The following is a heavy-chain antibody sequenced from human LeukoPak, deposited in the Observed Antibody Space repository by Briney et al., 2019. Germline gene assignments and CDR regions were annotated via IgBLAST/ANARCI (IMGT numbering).Heavy chain of an antibody. CDR1: GFTFSSYE. CDR2: ISSSGSTI. CDR3: ARAGYSSSSYYYYMDV. D-gene: IGHD6-6*01. Sequence: GGSLRLSYAASGFTFSSYEMNGVRQAPGKGLEWVSYISSSGSTIYYADSVKGRFTISRDTAKNSLYLQMNSLRAEDTAVYYCARAGYSSSSYYYYMDVWGKGTTVTVSS. J-gene: IGHJ6*03. V-gene: IGHV3-48*03.